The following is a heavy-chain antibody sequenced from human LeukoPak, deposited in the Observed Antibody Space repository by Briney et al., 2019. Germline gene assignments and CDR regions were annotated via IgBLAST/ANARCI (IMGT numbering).Heavy chain of an antibody. Sequence: GGSLRLSCVASGFTFSTYAMTWVRQAPGKGLEWVSGISGSGGSTSYADSVKGRFTISRDNAKSTLDLQMNSLRAEDTAVYYCATKPRGIVVVPAADFDYWGQGTLVTVSS. CDR2: ISGSGGST. J-gene: IGHJ4*02. V-gene: IGHV3-23*01. CDR3: ATKPRGIVVVPAADFDY. D-gene: IGHD2-2*01. CDR1: GFTFSTYA.